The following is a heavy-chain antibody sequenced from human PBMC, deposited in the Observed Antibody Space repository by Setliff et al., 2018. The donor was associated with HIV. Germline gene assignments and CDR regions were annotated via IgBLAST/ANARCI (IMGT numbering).Heavy chain of an antibody. CDR2: INHSGST. Sequence: KTSETLSLTCAVYGGSFSGYYWSWIRQPPGKGLEWIGEINHSGSTNYNPSLKSRVTISVDTSKNHVSLRLSSVTAADTGVYYCARHRDPPGTSWIYYYYYMDLWGEGTTVTVSS. J-gene: IGHJ6*03. CDR3: ARHRDPPGTSWIYYYYYMDL. V-gene: IGHV4-34*01. D-gene: IGHD6-13*01. CDR1: GGSFSGYY.